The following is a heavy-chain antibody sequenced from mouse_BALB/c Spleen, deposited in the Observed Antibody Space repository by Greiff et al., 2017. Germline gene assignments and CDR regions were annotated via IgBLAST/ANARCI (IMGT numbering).Heavy chain of an antibody. D-gene: IGHD2-4*01. J-gene: IGHJ2*01. V-gene: IGHV5-6-5*01. CDR2: ISSGGST. CDR1: GFTFSSYA. Sequence: EVKLVESGGGLVKPGGSLKLSCAASGFTFSSYAMSWVRQTPEKRLEWVASISSGGSTYYPDSVKGRFTISRDNARNILYLQMSSLRSEDTAMYYCARGVYYDYDAGYYFDYWGQGTTLTVSS. CDR3: ARGVYYDYDAGYYFDY.